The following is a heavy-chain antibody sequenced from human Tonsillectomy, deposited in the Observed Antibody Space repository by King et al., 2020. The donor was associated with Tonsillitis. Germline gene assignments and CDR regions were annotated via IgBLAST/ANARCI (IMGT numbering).Heavy chain of an antibody. CDR2: LYHSGSP. V-gene: IGHV4-59*01. CDR3: ARATTSYDGSTGYPLIDY. CDR1: GGSISPYY. Sequence: VQLQESGPGLVKPSETLSLTCTVSGGSISPYYWTWIRQPPGEGLEWIAYLYHSGSPNSNPSLKSRVTISLDKATNHLSLGLSSVTAADTAVYYCARATTSYDGSTGYPLIDYWGRGTLVTVSS. J-gene: IGHJ4*02. D-gene: IGHD3-22*01.